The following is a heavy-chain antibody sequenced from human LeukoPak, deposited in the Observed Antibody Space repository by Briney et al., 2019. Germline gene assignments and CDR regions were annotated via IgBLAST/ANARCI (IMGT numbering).Heavy chain of an antibody. J-gene: IGHJ3*02. V-gene: IGHV3-21*01. D-gene: IGHD6-19*01. CDR2: ISSSSSYI. CDR3: AKEGYSSGWGAFDI. Sequence: GGSLRLSCAASGFTFSSYSMNWVRQAPGKGLEWVSSISSSSSYIYYADSVKGRFTISRDNAKNSLYLQMNSLRAEDTAVYYCAKEGYSSGWGAFDIWGQGTMVTVSS. CDR1: GFTFSSYS.